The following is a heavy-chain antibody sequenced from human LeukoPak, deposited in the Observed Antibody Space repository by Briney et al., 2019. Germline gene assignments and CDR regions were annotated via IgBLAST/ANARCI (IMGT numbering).Heavy chain of an antibody. J-gene: IGHJ3*02. CDR3: AREAEIAVAGTFPEDAFDI. CDR1: GDSVSSNSAA. CDR2: TYYRSKWYN. D-gene: IGHD6-19*01. V-gene: IGHV6-1*01. Sequence: SQTLSLTCAISGDSVSSNSAAWNWIRQSPSRGLEWLGRTYYRSKWYNDYAVSVKSRITINPDTSKNQFSLQLNSVTPEDTAVYYCAREAEIAVAGTFPEDAFDIWGQGTMVIVSS.